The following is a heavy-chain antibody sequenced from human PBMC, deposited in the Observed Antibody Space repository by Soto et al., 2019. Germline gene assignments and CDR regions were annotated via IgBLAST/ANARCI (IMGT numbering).Heavy chain of an antibody. CDR3: ARDQTVSGPSTLDS. Sequence: EVQLVESGGGLVQPGGSLRLSCAASGFTLSSYWMHWVRQAPGKGLVWVSRISSDGTNVLHADSGKGRFTVSRDNAKNTFYLQMDSLRAEDTAVYYCARDQTVSGPSTLDSWGRGTRVAVSS. CDR1: GFTLSSYW. D-gene: IGHD6-19*01. CDR2: ISSDGTNV. V-gene: IGHV3-74*01. J-gene: IGHJ4*02.